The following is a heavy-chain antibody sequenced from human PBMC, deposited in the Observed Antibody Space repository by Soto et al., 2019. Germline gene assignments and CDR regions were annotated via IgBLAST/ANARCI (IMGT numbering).Heavy chain of an antibody. V-gene: IGHV1-69*13. J-gene: IGHJ4*02. Sequence: SVKVSCKASGGTFSSYAISWVRQAPGQGLEWMGGIIPIFGTANYAQKFQGRVTITADESTSTAYMELSSLRSEDTAVYYCARGSPDYSSSWYFDYWGQGALVTVSS. CDR3: ARGSPDYSSSWYFDY. CDR2: IIPIFGTA. CDR1: GGTFSSYA. D-gene: IGHD6-13*01.